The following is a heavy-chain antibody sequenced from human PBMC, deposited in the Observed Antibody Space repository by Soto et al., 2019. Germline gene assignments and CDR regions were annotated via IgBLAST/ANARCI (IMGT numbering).Heavy chain of an antibody. V-gene: IGHV3-48*01. CDR1: GFTFSSYS. CDR2: ISSSSSTI. CDR3: ASDAPPGDY. J-gene: IGHJ4*02. Sequence: EVQLVESGGGLVQPGGSLRLSCAASGFTFSSYSMNWVRQAPGKGLEWVSYISSSSSTIYYADSVKGRFTISRDNAKNSLYLQMNGLRAEDTGVYYCASDAPPGDYWGQGTPGTVSS.